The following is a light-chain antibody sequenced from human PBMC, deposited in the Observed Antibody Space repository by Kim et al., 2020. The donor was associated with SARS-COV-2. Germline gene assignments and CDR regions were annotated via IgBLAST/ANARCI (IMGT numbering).Light chain of an antibody. V-gene: IGLV1-40*01. CDR2: GNS. CDR3: QSYDSSLSGWV. Sequence: WVTDSCNGSSSNSGAGYDVHWYQQLPGTAPKLLIYGNSNRPSGVPDRFSGSKSGTSASLAITGLQAEDEADYYCQSYDSSLSGWVFGGGTQLTVL. CDR1: SSNSGAGYD. J-gene: IGLJ3*02.